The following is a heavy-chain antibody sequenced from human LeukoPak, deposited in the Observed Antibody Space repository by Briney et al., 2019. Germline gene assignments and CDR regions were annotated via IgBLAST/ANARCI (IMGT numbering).Heavy chain of an antibody. CDR1: GGSISSYY. CDR2: IYYSGST. V-gene: IGHV4-59*08. D-gene: IGHD5-24*01. CDR3: ARQGGWLQLGPIDY. J-gene: IGHJ4*02. Sequence: ASETLSLTCTVSGGSISSYYWSWIRQPPGKGLEWIGYIYYSGSTNYNPSLKSRVTISVDTSKNQFSLKLSSVTAADTAVYYCARQGGWLQLGPIDYWGQGTLVTVSS.